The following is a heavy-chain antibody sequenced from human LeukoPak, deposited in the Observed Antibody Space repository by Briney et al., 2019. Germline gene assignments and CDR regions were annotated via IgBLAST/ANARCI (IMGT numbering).Heavy chain of an antibody. CDR1: GGSISTDASY. CDR3: ARGKWLPGYYYYYGMDV. D-gene: IGHD5-12*01. V-gene: IGHV4-39*07. Sequence: SETLSLTCTVSGGSISTDASYWAWIRQPPGKRLEWIGEINHSGSTNYNPSLKSRVTISVDTSKNQFSLKLSSVTAADTAVYYCARGKWLPGYYYYYGMDVWGQGTTVTVSS. J-gene: IGHJ6*02. CDR2: INHSGST.